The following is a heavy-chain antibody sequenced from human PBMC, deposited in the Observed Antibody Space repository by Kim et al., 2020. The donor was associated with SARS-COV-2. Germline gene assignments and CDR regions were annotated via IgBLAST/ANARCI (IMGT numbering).Heavy chain of an antibody. CDR3: ARLPVAARLFCDY. J-gene: IGHJ4*02. Sequence: NPSHKSRVHISVDTSQNQFSLKLSSVTAADTAVYYCARLPVAARLFCDYWGQGTLVTVSS. D-gene: IGHD6-6*01. V-gene: IGHV4-61*07.